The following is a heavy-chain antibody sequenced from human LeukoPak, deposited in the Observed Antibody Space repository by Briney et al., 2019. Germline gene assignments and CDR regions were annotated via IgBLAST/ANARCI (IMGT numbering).Heavy chain of an antibody. Sequence: GGSLRLSCAASGVTFSSYWMHWVRQAPGKGLVWVSRINSDGSSTSYADSVKGRFTISRDNAMNTLYLQMNSLRAEDTAVYYCAMVRGYYYHGLDVWGQGTTVTVSS. CDR3: AMVRGYYYHGLDV. J-gene: IGHJ6*02. V-gene: IGHV3-74*01. CDR1: GVTFSSYW. D-gene: IGHD3-10*01. CDR2: INSDGSST.